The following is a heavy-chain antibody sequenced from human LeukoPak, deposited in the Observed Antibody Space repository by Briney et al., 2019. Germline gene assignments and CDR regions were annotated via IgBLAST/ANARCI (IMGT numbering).Heavy chain of an antibody. CDR3: AKGVGYYYDSSGYPDY. J-gene: IGHJ4*02. V-gene: IGHV3-7*03. Sequence: GGSLRLSCAASGFTFSSYWMSWVRQAPGKGLEWVANIKQDGSEKYYVDSVKGRFTISRDNAKNSLYLQMNSLRAEDTAVYYCAKGVGYYYDSSGYPDYWGQGTLVTVSS. D-gene: IGHD3-22*01. CDR1: GFTFSSYW. CDR2: IKQDGSEK.